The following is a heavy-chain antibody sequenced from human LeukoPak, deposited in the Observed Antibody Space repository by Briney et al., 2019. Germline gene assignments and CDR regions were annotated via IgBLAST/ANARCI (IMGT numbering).Heavy chain of an antibody. D-gene: IGHD3-22*01. Sequence: PGGSLRLSCAASGFTFSSYWMSWVRQAPGKGLQWVANIKQDGSEKYYVDSVKGRSTIPRDNAKTSLHLQMNSLRAEATAVYFCARDYYDTTGPLTYWGQGTLVTVSS. CDR3: ARDYYDTTGPLTY. CDR1: GFTFSSYW. CDR2: IKQDGSEK. J-gene: IGHJ4*02. V-gene: IGHV3-7*01.